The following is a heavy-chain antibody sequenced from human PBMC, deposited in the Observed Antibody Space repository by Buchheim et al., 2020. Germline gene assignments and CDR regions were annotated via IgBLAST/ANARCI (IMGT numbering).Heavy chain of an antibody. Sequence: QVHLVESGGGAVQPGRSLRLSCAASGFTFSAHGMHWVRQAPGKGLEWVALISDDGWKKFYLDSVKGRFTVSRDSSQNRLYLQMIDLRPEDSGVYYCAKDVSGWYNSGMDVWGQG. V-gene: IGHV3-30*18. J-gene: IGHJ6*02. D-gene: IGHD6-19*01. CDR2: ISDDGWKK. CDR3: AKDVSGWYNSGMDV. CDR1: GFTFSAHG.